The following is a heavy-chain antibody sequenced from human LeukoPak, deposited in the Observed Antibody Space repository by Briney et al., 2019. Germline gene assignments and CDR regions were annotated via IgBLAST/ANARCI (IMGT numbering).Heavy chain of an antibody. J-gene: IGHJ5*02. D-gene: IGHD3/OR15-3a*01. Sequence: ASETLSLTCTVSGGSIRSFFWSWLRQPPGKPLEWLGHIYHTGSTNYNPSFKSRLTISVDMSKNLFSLKLTSLTSADTAIYYCARRDLPPPSWFDPWGQGTLVTVSS. CDR3: ARRDLPPPSWFDP. CDR2: IYHTGST. V-gene: IGHV4-59*01. CDR1: GGSIRSFF.